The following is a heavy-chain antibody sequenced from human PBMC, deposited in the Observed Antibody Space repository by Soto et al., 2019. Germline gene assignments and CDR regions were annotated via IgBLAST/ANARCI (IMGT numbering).Heavy chain of an antibody. D-gene: IGHD3-9*01. CDR1: GYTFTGYY. CDR2: INPNSGGT. V-gene: IGHV1-2*04. J-gene: IGHJ3*02. Sequence: ASVKVSCKASGYTFTGYYMHWVRQAPGQGLEWMGWINPNSGGTNYAQKFQGWVTMTRDTSISTAYMELSRLRPDDTAVYYCAREGYDILTGYPSGAFDIWGQGTMVTVSS. CDR3: AREGYDILTGYPSGAFDI.